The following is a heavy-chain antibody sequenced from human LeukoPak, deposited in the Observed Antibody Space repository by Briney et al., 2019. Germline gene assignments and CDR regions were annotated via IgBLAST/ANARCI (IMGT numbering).Heavy chain of an antibody. CDR3: TTDPVDSLFDY. D-gene: IGHD3-22*01. CDR2: IKSKTDGGTT. CDR1: GFTFSNAW. J-gene: IGHJ4*02. V-gene: IGHV3-15*01. Sequence: PGGSLRLSRAASGFTFSNAWMSWVRQAPGKGLEWVGRIKSKTDGGTTDYAAPVKGRFTISRDDSKNTLYLQMNSLKTEDTAVYYCTTDPVDSLFDYWGQGTLVTVSS.